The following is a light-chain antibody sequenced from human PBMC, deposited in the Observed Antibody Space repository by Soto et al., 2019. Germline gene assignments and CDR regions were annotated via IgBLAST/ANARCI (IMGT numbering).Light chain of an antibody. J-gene: IGLJ1*01. Sequence: QSALTQPASVSGSPGQSIAISCTGTSSDVGGYDYVSWYQQHPGKAPKVMIYDVSNRPSGVSNRFSGSKSDNTASLTISGLQAEDEADYYCSSYTSSSTYVFGTGTKVIVL. CDR2: DVS. V-gene: IGLV2-14*01. CDR1: SSDVGGYDY. CDR3: SSYTSSSTYV.